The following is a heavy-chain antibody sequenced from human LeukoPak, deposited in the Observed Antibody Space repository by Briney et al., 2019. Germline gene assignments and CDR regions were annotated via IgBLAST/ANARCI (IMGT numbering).Heavy chain of an antibody. D-gene: IGHD3-22*01. Sequence: ASVTVSCKASGYTFTSYGISWVRQAPGQGLEWMGWISAYNGNTNYAQKLQGRVTMTTGTSTSTAYMELRSLRSDDTAVYYCARSLPYYDSSGSFDYWGQGTLVTVSS. CDR3: ARSLPYYDSSGSFDY. J-gene: IGHJ4*02. V-gene: IGHV1-18*01. CDR1: GYTFTSYG. CDR2: ISAYNGNT.